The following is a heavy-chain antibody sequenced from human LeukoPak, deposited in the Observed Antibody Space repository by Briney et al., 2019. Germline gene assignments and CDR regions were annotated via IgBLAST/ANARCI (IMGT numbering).Heavy chain of an antibody. CDR1: GCTLTELS. Sequence: GASVKVSCKVSGCTLTELSMHWVRQAPGKGVEWMGGFDPEDGETIYAQKFQGSVTMTEDTSTDTAYMELSSLRSEDTGVYYCATDLSTVGATPWGQGTLVTVSS. CDR2: FDPEDGET. J-gene: IGHJ4*02. V-gene: IGHV1-24*01. CDR3: ATDLSTVGATP. D-gene: IGHD1-26*01.